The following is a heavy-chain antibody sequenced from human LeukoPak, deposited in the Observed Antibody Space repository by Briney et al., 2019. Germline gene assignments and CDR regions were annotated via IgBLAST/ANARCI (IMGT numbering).Heavy chain of an antibody. CDR2: IGPRDSNI. J-gene: IGHJ4*02. D-gene: IGHD2-2*01. CDR1: GYSFTNYW. Sequence: GESLKISCKGSGYSFTNYWINWVRQMPGKGLEWMGKIGPRDSNIYYSPSFQGHVTISTDKSISTAYLQWSSLTDSDTAMYYRATPRGYWNTTYCYFDYWGQGTLVTVSS. V-gene: IGHV5-10-1*01. CDR3: ATPRGYWNTTYCYFDY.